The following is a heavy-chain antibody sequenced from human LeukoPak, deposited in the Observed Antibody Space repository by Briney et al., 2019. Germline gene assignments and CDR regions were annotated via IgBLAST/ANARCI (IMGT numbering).Heavy chain of an antibody. CDR2: ISHGGSII. CDR3: ARDGYHYYGMDV. D-gene: IGHD2-15*01. V-gene: IGHV3-48*03. CDR1: GFTFRSYE. J-gene: IGHJ6*02. Sequence: GGSLRLSCAASGFTFRSYEMNWVRQAPGKGLEWVSYISHGGSIIHYADSVQGRFTISRDDAKNSLYLQMNSLRAGDTAVYYCARDGYHYYGMDVWGQGTTVSVSS.